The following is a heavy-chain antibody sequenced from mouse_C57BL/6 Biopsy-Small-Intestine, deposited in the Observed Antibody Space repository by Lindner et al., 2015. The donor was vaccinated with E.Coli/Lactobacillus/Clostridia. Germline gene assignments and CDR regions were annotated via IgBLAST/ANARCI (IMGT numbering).Heavy chain of an antibody. CDR1: GFTFSDYG. CDR3: ANYGNYYAMDY. CDR2: ISSGSSTI. V-gene: IGHV5-17*01. Sequence: VQLQESGGGLVKPGGSLKLSCAASGFTFSDYGTHWVRQAPEKGLEWVAYISSGSSTIYYADTVKGRFTISRDNAKNTLFLQMTSLRSEDTAMYYCANYGNYYAMDYWGQGTSVTVSS. J-gene: IGHJ4*01. D-gene: IGHD2-1*01.